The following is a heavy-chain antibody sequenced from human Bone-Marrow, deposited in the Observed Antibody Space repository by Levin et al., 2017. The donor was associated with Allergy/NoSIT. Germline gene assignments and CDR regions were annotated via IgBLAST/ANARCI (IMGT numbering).Heavy chain of an antibody. Sequence: GGSLRLSCVASGFTFRTYWMTWFRQAPGKGLEWVANIKGDGTEKHYVGSVRDRFTISRDNAQNSLFLQMNSLRVEDTAVYYCARDAMRGGDLDNWGQGTLVTVSS. D-gene: IGHD2-2*01. CDR2: IKGDGTEK. J-gene: IGHJ4*02. CDR1: GFTFRTYW. V-gene: IGHV3-7*01. CDR3: ARDAMRGGDLDN.